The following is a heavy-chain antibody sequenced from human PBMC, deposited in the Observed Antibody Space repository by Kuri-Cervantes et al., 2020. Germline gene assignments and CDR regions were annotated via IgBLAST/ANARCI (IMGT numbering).Heavy chain of an antibody. CDR3: ARTPRYSSSWYLMDV. CDR2: IYWDDDK. Sequence: SGPTLVKPTQTLTLTCTFSGFSLSTSGVGVGWIRQPPGKALEWLALIYWDDDKRYSPSLKTRLTISKDTSKNQVVLTMTNMDPVDTATYYCARTPRYSSSWYLMDVWGQGTTVTVSS. J-gene: IGHJ6*02. CDR1: GFSLSTSGVG. V-gene: IGHV2-5*02. D-gene: IGHD6-13*01.